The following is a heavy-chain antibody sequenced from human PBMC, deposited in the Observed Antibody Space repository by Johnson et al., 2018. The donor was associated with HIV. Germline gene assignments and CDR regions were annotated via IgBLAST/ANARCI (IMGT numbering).Heavy chain of an antibody. D-gene: IGHD6-6*01. CDR1: GFTFSNHA. V-gene: IGHV3-30*04. CDR3: ARVGDSSSSLGAFDI. CDR2: ISYDGSYK. J-gene: IGHJ3*02. Sequence: VQLVESGGGVVQPGRSLRLSCAASGFTFSNHALHWVRQAPGKGLEWVASISYDGSYKYYADSVKGRFTISRDNSKNTLYLQMNSLRAEDTAVYYCARVGDSSSSLGAFDIWGQGTMVTVSS.